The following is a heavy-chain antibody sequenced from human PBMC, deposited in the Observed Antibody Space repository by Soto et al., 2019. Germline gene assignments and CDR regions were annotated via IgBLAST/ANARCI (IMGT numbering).Heavy chain of an antibody. J-gene: IGHJ5*02. CDR3: ERGRRYNRVLTAINNCFDT. CDR2: INHSGST. CDR1: GGSFSGYY. V-gene: IGHV4-34*01. D-gene: IGHD3-3*01. Sequence: SETLSLTCAVYGGSFSGYYWSWIRQPPGKGLEWIGEINHSGSTNYNPSLKSRVTISVDTSKNQFSLKLSSVTAADTAVYYCERGRRYNRVLTAINNCFDTWGQGTLVTVSS.